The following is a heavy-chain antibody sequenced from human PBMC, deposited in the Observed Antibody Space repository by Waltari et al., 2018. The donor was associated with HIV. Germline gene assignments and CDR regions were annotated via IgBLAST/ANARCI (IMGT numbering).Heavy chain of an antibody. Sequence: QVQLQESGPGLVKPSQTLSLTCTVSGGSISSGSYYWSWIRQPAGKGLEWIGRIYTSGSTNYNPSLKSRVTISVDTSKNQFSLKLSSVTAADTAMYYCARGGSYGGYYFDYWGQGTLVTVSS. CDR2: IYTSGST. D-gene: IGHD4-17*01. CDR3: ARGGSYGGYYFDY. CDR1: GGSISSGSYY. J-gene: IGHJ4*02. V-gene: IGHV4-61*02.